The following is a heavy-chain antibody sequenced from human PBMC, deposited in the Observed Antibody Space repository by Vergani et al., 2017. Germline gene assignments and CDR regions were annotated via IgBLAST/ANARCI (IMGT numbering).Heavy chain of an antibody. Sequence: EVQLLESGGDLVQPGGSLRLSCAASGFTFNHYAMNWVRQAPGKGLECVSGISGSGGSTYYAGSVKGRFTISRDSYKNTLYLQMNSLSAGDTAVYYCAKANPRNSGYDYLYYYHAMDVWGKGTTVTVSS. CDR2: ISGSGGST. CDR1: GFTFNHYA. V-gene: IGHV3-23*01. D-gene: IGHD5-12*01. J-gene: IGHJ6*04. CDR3: AKANPRNSGYDYLYYYHAMDV.